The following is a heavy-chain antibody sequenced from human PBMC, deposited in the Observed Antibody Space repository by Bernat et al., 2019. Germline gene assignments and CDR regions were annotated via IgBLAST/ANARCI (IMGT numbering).Heavy chain of an antibody. J-gene: IGHJ4*02. V-gene: IGHV4-31*03. D-gene: IGHD7-27*01. Sequence: QVQLQESGPGLVKPSQTLSLTCTVSGGSISSGGYYWTWIRQHPGKGLEWIGYIYYSGSTYYNPSLKSRVTISGDTSKNQFSLKLSSVTAADTAVYYCARGGSWGFGTFDYWGQGTLVTVSS. CDR3: ARGGSWGFGTFDY. CDR1: GGSISSGGYY. CDR2: IYYSGST.